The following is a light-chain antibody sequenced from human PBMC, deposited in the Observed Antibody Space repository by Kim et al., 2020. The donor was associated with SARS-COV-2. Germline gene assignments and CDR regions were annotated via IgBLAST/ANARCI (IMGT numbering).Light chain of an antibody. Sequence: DIVMTQSPDSLAVSLGDRATINCKSSQSLLYRNNNYLSWYRQKPGQPPKLLIYWASTRASGVPDRFSGSGSGTDFTLTISSLQAEDVAVYYCQQDYTTPFTFGPGTKVDIK. CDR1: QSLLYRNNNY. J-gene: IGKJ3*01. CDR2: WAS. CDR3: QQDYTTPFT. V-gene: IGKV4-1*01.